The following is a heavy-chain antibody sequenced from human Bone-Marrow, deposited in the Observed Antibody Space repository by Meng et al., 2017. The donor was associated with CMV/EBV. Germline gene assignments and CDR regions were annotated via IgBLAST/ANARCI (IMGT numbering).Heavy chain of an antibody. V-gene: IGHV1-2*02. D-gene: IGHD3-10*01. CDR2: INPNSGGT. J-gene: IGHJ6*02. CDR1: GYTFTGYY. CDR3: ARGGWDYYYYGMDV. Sequence: ASVKVSCKASGYTFTGYYMHWVRQAPGQGLEWMGWINPNSGGTNYAQKFQGRVTMTRDTFISTAYMELSRLRSDDTAEYYCARGGWDYYYYGMDVWGQGTTVTV.